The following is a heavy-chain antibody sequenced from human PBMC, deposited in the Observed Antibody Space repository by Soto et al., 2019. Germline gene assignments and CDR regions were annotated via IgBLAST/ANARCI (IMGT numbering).Heavy chain of an antibody. D-gene: IGHD3-22*01. Sequence: GSGPTLVNPTQTLTLTCTFSGFSLSTSGMCVSWIRQPPGKALEWLALIDWDDDKYYSTSLKTRLTISKDTSKNQVVLTMTNMDPVDTATYYCARVPARDSSGYYFDYWGQGTLVTVSS. CDR1: GFSLSTSGMC. CDR2: IDWDDDK. J-gene: IGHJ4*02. V-gene: IGHV2-70*01. CDR3: ARVPARDSSGYYFDY.